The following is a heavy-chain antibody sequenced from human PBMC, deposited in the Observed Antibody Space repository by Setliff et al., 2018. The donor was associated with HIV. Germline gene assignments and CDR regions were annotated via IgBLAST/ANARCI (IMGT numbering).Heavy chain of an antibody. Sequence: SETLSLTCTVSGASSIYYWGWIRQPPGKGLEWIGSVYYSGSTYYNPSLKSRVTISMDTSKNQFSLKLSSVTAADTAVYFCARASGITLVRGARYYMDVWGKGTTVTVSS. CDR1: GASSIYY. D-gene: IGHD3-10*01. J-gene: IGHJ6*03. CDR3: ARASGITLVRGARYYMDV. CDR2: VYYSGST. V-gene: IGHV4-39*07.